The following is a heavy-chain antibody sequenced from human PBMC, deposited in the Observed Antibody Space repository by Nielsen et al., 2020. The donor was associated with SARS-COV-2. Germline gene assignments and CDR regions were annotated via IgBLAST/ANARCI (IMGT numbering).Heavy chain of an antibody. CDR1: GFTFSSYS. CDR3: ARPYDSSGYPSHFDY. CDR2: ISSSSSYI. Sequence: GESLNISCAASGFTFSSYSMNWVRQAPGKGLEWVSSISSSSSYIYYADSVKGRFTISRDNAKNSLYLQMNSLRAEDTAVYYCARPYDSSGYPSHFDYWGQGTLVTVSS. D-gene: IGHD3-22*01. V-gene: IGHV3-21*01. J-gene: IGHJ4*02.